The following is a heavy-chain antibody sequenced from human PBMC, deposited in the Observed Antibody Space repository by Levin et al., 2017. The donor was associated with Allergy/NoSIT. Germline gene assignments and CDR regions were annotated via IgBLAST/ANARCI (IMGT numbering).Heavy chain of an antibody. D-gene: IGHD3-9*01. Sequence: ASVKVSCKASGYTFTGYYMHWVRQAPGQGLEWMGWINPNSGGTNYAQKFQGRVTMTRDTSISTAYMELSRLRSDDTAVYYCARDSTHYDILTGYYPNPVDYWGQGTLVTVSS. CDR1: GYTFTGYY. J-gene: IGHJ4*02. V-gene: IGHV1-2*02. CDR2: INPNSGGT. CDR3: ARDSTHYDILTGYYPNPVDY.